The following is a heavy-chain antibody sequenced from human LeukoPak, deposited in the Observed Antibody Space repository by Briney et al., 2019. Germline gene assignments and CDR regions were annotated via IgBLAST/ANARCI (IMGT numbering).Heavy chain of an antibody. CDR2: IWYDGSNK. D-gene: IGHD2-21*02. CDR1: GFTFSSYG. CDR3: AKGVTLNYYYYYMDV. Sequence: GRSLRLSCAASGFTFSSYGMHWVRQAPGKGLEWVAVIWYDGSNKYYADSVKGRFTISRDNSKNTLYLQMNSLRAEDTAVYYCAKGVTLNYYYYYMDVWGKGTTVTVSS. J-gene: IGHJ6*03. V-gene: IGHV3-33*06.